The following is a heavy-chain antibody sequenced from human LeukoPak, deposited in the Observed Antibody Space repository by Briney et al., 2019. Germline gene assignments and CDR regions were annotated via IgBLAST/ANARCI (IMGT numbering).Heavy chain of an antibody. V-gene: IGHV1-46*01. Sequence: ASVKVSCTASGYAFTRHYMHWVRQAPGQGLEWMGLINPSGSSTIYAQKFQGRVTMTRDMSTSTDYMELSSLRSEDTAVYYCARVLGAYSSVYGPDFDYWGQGTLVTVSS. CDR3: ARVLGAYSSVYGPDFDY. J-gene: IGHJ4*02. D-gene: IGHD3-16*01. CDR2: INPSGSST. CDR1: GYAFTRHY.